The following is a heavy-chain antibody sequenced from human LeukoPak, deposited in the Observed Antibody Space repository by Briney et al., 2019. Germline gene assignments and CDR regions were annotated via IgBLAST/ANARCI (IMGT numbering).Heavy chain of an antibody. V-gene: IGHV3-15*01. Sequence: GGSLRLSCAASGFTFSNAWMSWVRQAPGKGPEWDGRIKSKTDGGTTDYAAPVKGRFTISRDDSKNTLYLQMNSLKTEDTAVYYCTTDPFTMLAYGTGSLGFDYWGQGTLVTVSS. CDR3: TTDPFTMLAYGTGSLGFDY. J-gene: IGHJ4*02. CDR2: IKSKTDGGTT. D-gene: IGHD3-10*01. CDR1: GFTFSNAW.